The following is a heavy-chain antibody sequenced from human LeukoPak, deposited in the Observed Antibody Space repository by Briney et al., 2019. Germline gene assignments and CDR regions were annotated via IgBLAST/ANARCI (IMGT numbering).Heavy chain of an antibody. CDR3: ARESTTVTPDDY. Sequence: GGSLRLSCAASKSNLNSYWMNWVRQAPGKGLEWVANIKQDGTEEYYLDGVKGRFTISRDNSKNTLYLQMNSLRAEDTAVYYCARESTTVTPDDYWGQGTLVTVSS. D-gene: IGHD4-17*01. CDR1: KSNLNSYW. V-gene: IGHV3-7*01. CDR2: IKQDGTEE. J-gene: IGHJ4*02.